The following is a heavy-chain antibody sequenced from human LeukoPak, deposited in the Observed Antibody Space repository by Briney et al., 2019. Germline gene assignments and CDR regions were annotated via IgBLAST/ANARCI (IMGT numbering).Heavy chain of an antibody. V-gene: IGHV3-74*01. D-gene: IGHD7-27*01. J-gene: IGHJ3*02. Sequence: PGGSLRLSCAASGFTFSSYWMHWVRQAPGKGLVWVSRINSDGSSTSYADSVKGRFTISRDNAKNTLYLQMNSLRAEDTAVYYCARTSGDLEAFDIWGQGTMVTVPS. CDR3: ARTSGDLEAFDI. CDR2: INSDGSST. CDR1: GFTFSSYW.